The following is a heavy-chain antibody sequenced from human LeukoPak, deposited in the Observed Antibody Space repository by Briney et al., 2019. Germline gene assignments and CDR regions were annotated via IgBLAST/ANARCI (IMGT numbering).Heavy chain of an antibody. CDR2: IYYRGNT. D-gene: IGHD6-13*01. V-gene: IGHV4-39*02. CDR1: GGSISSSSYY. Sequence: SETLSLTCTVSGGSISSSSYYWGWIRQPPGKGLEWIGNIYYRGNTYYSPSLKSRLTISVDTSKNQVSLRLSSVTAADTAVYYCAKDYGSWPYYLDYWGQGTLVTVSS. J-gene: IGHJ4*02. CDR3: AKDYGSWPYYLDY.